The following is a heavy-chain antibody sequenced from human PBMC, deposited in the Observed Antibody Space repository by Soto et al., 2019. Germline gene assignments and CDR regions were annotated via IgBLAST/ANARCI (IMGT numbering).Heavy chain of an antibody. CDR3: ARGTYYDILTGYYGGFDY. CDR1: GGSFSGYY. D-gene: IGHD3-9*01. Sequence: SETLSLTCAVYGGSFSGYYWSWIRQPPGKGLEWIGYIYYSGSTNYNPSLKSRVTISVDTSKNQFSLKLSSVTAADTAVYYCARGTYYDILTGYYGGFDYWGQGTLVTVS. V-gene: IGHV4-59*01. J-gene: IGHJ4*02. CDR2: IYYSGST.